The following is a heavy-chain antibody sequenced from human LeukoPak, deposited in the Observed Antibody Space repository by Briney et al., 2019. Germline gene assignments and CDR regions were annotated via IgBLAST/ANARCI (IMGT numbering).Heavy chain of an antibody. CDR3: ARNIAVAGPFDY. J-gene: IGHJ4*02. CDR2: IYSGGST. D-gene: IGHD6-19*01. Sequence: GGSLRLSCAASGFTVSSNYMSWVRQAPGKGLEWVSVIYSGGSTYYADSVKGRFAISRDNSKNTLYLQMNSLRAEGTAVYYCARNIAVAGPFDYWGQGTLVTVSS. V-gene: IGHV3-66*01. CDR1: GFTVSSNY.